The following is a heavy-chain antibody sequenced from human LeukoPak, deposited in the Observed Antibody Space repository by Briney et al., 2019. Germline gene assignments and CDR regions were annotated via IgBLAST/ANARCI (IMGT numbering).Heavy chain of an antibody. CDR3: AGGSTMIRGAADY. V-gene: IGHV4-39*07. CDR1: GGSISSNSYY. J-gene: IGHJ4*02. Sequence: SETLSLTCTVSGGSISSNSYYWGWIRQPPGKGLEWIGSIYYSGSTYYNPSLKSRVTISVDTSKNQFSLKLSSVTAADTAVYFCAGGSTMIRGAADYWGQGTLVTVSS. D-gene: IGHD3-10*01. CDR2: IYYSGST.